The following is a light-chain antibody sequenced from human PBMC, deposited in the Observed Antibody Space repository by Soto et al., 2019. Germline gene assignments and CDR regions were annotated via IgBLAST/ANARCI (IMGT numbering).Light chain of an antibody. Sequence: VLTQPASVSGSPGQSITISCRASQSVTSNYLAWYQQKRGQAPRLLIWGASIRATGLPDRFSGGGSGTDFTLTISRLEAEDFAVYYCHQYGSSPGTFGQGTKVDIK. J-gene: IGKJ1*01. CDR2: GAS. V-gene: IGKV3-20*01. CDR3: HQYGSSPGT. CDR1: QSVTSNY.